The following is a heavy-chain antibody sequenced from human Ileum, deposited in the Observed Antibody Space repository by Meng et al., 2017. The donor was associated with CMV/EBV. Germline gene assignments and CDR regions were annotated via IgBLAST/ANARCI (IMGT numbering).Heavy chain of an antibody. Sequence: QVQVVQAGAEVKKPGASVKVSCKTSGYTFTGYYIHWVRQAPGQGLEWMGWINPNTGGTNYAQNFQGRVTMTRDTSISTTYMEVNSLRSDDTAVFYCACLSGSYSLGWGQGTLVTVPS. J-gene: IGHJ4*02. CDR3: ACLSGSYSLG. CDR2: INPNTGGT. CDR1: GYTFTGYY. V-gene: IGHV1-2*02. D-gene: IGHD3-10*01.